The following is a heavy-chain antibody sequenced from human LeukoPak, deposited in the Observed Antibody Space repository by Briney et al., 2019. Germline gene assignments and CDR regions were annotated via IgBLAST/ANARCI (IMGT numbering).Heavy chain of an antibody. Sequence: PSETLSLTCAVSGYSISSGYYWGWIRQPPGKGLEWIGSIYHSGSTYYNPSLKSRVTISVDTSKNQFSLKLSSVIAADTAVYYCARLTYYDILTGYFAFDIWGQGTMVTVSS. V-gene: IGHV4-38-2*01. J-gene: IGHJ3*02. D-gene: IGHD3-9*01. CDR1: GYSISSGYY. CDR3: ARLTYYDILTGYFAFDI. CDR2: IYHSGST.